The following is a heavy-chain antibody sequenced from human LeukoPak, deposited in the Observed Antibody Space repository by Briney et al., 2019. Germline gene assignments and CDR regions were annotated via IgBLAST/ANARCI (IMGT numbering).Heavy chain of an antibody. D-gene: IGHD1-26*01. CDR1: GLTFSSYA. CDR2: ISGSGGST. J-gene: IGHJ6*02. Sequence: GGSLRLSCAASGLTFSSYAMSWVRQTPDKGLEWVSGISGSGGSTSYADSVKGRFSISRDNAKNSLYLQMTSLRAEDTAVYYCTRDASGDTSSGPRMDVWGQGTTVTVS. CDR3: TRDASGDTSSGPRMDV. V-gene: IGHV3-23*01.